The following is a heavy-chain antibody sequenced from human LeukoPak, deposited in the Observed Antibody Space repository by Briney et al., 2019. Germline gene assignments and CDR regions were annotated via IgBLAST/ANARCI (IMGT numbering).Heavy chain of an antibody. CDR3: AGTRIVAYYYYYMDV. CDR1: GGSFSGYY. D-gene: IGHD2-15*01. Sequence: SETLSLTCAVYGGSFSGYYCSWIRQPPGKGLEWIGEINHSGSTNYNPSLKSRVTISVDTSKNQFSLKLSSVTAADTAVYYCAGTRIVAYYYYYMDVWGKGTTVTISS. V-gene: IGHV4-34*01. J-gene: IGHJ6*03. CDR2: INHSGST.